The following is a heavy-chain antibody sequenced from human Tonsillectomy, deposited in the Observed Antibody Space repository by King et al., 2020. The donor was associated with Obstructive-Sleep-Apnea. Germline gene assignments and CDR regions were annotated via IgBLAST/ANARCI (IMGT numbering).Heavy chain of an antibody. CDR3: ARVSGFDDAFDI. CDR1: GFTARSHY. Sequence: VQLVESGGGLVQPGGSLRLSCAASGFTARSHYMSWVRQPPGKGLVLVSCIYSGGFTYYADSLKGRFTISRDNTMNTLYLQMNSLRAEDTAVYYCARVSGFDDAFDIWGQGTMVTVSS. CDR2: IYSGGFT. V-gene: IGHV3-66*01. D-gene: IGHD3-22*01. J-gene: IGHJ3*02.